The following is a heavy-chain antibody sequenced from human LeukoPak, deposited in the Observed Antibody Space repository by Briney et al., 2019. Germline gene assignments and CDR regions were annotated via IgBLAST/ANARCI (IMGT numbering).Heavy chain of an antibody. V-gene: IGHV3-21*06. Sequence: GGSLRLSCAASGFTFSSYSMNWVRQAPGKGREWVSFISSSSSYIYYADSVKGRFTISRDNAKNSLYLQMNSLRAEDTAVYYCARDDYGDLYYFDYWGQGTLVTVPS. D-gene: IGHD4-17*01. J-gene: IGHJ4*02. CDR3: ARDDYGDLYYFDY. CDR2: ISSSSSYI. CDR1: GFTFSSYS.